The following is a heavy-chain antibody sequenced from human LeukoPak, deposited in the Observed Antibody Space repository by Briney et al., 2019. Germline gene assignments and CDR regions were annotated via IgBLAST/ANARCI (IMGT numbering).Heavy chain of an antibody. J-gene: IGHJ4*02. Sequence: GGSLRLSCVVSGINFADYAMHWVRQPPGKGLEWVSLISADGGSTFSADSVKGRFSISRDNSKNSLYLQMNSLRSEDTAMYYCAKESGKFDYWGQGNLVTVSS. CDR1: GINFADYA. CDR3: AKESGKFDY. V-gene: IGHV3-43*02. CDR2: ISADGGST.